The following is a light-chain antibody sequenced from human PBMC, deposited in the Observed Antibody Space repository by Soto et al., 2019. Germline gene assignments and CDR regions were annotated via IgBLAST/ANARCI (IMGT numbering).Light chain of an antibody. CDR3: SSYTSSSTLV. Sequence: QSVLTQPASVSGSPGQSITISCTGTSSDVGGYNYVSWYQQHPGKAPKLMIYEVSTRPSGVSNRFSGYKSGKTASLTISGLQAGDEADYYCSSYTSSSTLVFGGGTKLTVL. CDR1: SSDVGGYNY. J-gene: IGLJ3*02. V-gene: IGLV2-14*01. CDR2: EVS.